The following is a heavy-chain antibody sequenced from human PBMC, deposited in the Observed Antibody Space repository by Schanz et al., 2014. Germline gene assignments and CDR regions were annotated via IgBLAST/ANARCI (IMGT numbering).Heavy chain of an antibody. CDR2: VWHDGINR. D-gene: IGHD4-17*01. Sequence: QVQLVESGGGVVQPGRSLRLSCAASGFTFRSYGMHWVRQAPGRGLEWVAVVWHDGINRYYADSVKGRFTISRDNGKKSLYLQMNSLRAEDTAVYFCARDLTVDTDYVVHYYYYGMDVWGQGTTVTVPS. CDR1: GFTFRSYG. V-gene: IGHV3-33*01. CDR3: ARDLTVDTDYVVHYYYYGMDV. J-gene: IGHJ6*02.